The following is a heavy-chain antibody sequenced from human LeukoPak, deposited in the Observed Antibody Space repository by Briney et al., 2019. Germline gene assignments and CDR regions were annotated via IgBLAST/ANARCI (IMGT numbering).Heavy chain of an antibody. J-gene: IGHJ2*01. D-gene: IGHD4-23*01. V-gene: IGHV4-59*01. CDR3: TRNGGYSDWYFDV. Sequence: SETLSLTCTVSGGSIRTYYWSWIRQPPGKGLEWIAYTYYSGSTNYNPSLKSRVTISVDTSKNQFSLNLSSVTAADTAVYYCTRNGGYSDWYFDVWGRGTLVTVSS. CDR1: GGSIRTYY. CDR2: TYYSGST.